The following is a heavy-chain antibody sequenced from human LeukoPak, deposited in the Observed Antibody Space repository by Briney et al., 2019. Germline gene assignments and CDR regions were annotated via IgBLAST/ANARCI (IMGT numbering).Heavy chain of an antibody. CDR1: GGSFNFYF. V-gene: IGHV4-34*01. D-gene: IGHD2-2*01. CDR3: ARTRYCVSTSCYFDY. CDR2: IDNRGST. Sequence: PSETLSLTCTVSGGSFNFYFWHWIRQPSGKGLEWLADIDNRGSTQYNPSLRGRGTISVDTSRNHVSLRLTSVTAADTAVYYCARTRYCVSTSCYFDYWGQGTLVTVSS. J-gene: IGHJ4*02.